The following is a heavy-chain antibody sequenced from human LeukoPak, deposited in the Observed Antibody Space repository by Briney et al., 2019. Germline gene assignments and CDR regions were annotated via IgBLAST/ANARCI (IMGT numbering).Heavy chain of an antibody. CDR1: GGSISSSSYY. V-gene: IGHV4-39*07. CDR2: IYYSGST. D-gene: IGHD2-8*01. CDR3: ASTPLRYCTNGVCSGPFDY. J-gene: IGHJ4*02. Sequence: PSETLSLTCTVSGGSISSSSYYWGWIRQPPGKGLEWIGSIYYSGSTYYNPSLKSRVTISVDTSKNQFSLKLSSVTAADTAVYYCASTPLRYCTNGVCSGPFDYWGQGTLVTVSS.